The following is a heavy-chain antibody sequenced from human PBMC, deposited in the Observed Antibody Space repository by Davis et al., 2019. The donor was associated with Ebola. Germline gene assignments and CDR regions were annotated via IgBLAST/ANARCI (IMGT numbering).Heavy chain of an antibody. D-gene: IGHD1-14*01. V-gene: IGHV1-3*01. CDR2: INAGNGNT. CDR3: ARDIINSIELLEPYSWFDP. CDR1: GYTFTNYV. Sequence: AASVKVSCKASGYTFTNYVLHWVRQAPGQRLEWMGWINAGNGNTKYSQKFQGRVTITRDTSASTAHMELSSLRSEDTAVYYCARDIINSIELLEPYSWFDPWGQGTLVTVSS. J-gene: IGHJ5*02.